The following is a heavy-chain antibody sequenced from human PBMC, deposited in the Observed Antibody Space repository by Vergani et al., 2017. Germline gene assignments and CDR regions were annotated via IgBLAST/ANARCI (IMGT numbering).Heavy chain of an antibody. CDR1: GFTFDDYA. Sequence: EVQLVESGGGLVQPGRSLRLSCAASGFTFDDYAMHWVRQAPGKGLEWVSGISWNSGSIGYADSVKGRFTISRDNAKNSLYLQMNSLRAEYTALYYCAKGGARGGYYYYMDVWGKGTTVTVSS. V-gene: IGHV3-9*01. D-gene: IGHD1-26*01. CDR3: AKGGARGGYYYYMDV. J-gene: IGHJ6*03. CDR2: ISWNSGSI.